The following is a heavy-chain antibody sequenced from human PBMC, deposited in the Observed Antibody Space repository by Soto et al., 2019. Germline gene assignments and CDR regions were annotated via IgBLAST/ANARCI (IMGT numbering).Heavy chain of an antibody. Sequence: PGGSLRLSCTASGFTFGDYAMSWFRQAPGKGLEWVGFIRSKAYGGTTEYAASVKGRFTISRDDSKSIAYLQMNSLKTEDTAVYYCTRDRYCISTSCSNWFDPWGQGTLVTVSS. CDR1: GFTFGDYA. V-gene: IGHV3-49*03. CDR2: IRSKAYGGTT. J-gene: IGHJ5*02. CDR3: TRDRYCISTSCSNWFDP. D-gene: IGHD2-2*01.